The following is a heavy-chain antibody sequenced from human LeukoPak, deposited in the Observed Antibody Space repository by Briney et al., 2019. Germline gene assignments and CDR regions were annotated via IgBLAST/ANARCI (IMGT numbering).Heavy chain of an antibody. V-gene: IGHV3-48*02. CDR2: ISSSSSTI. CDR3: ARDFNNDILTGYYRGVGY. Sequence: GGSLRLSCAASGFTFSSYSMNWVRQAPGKGLEWVSYISSSSSTIYYADSVKGRFTISRDNAKNSLYLQMNSLRDEDTAVYYCARDFNNDILTGYYRGVGYWGQGTLVTVSS. CDR1: GFTFSSYS. D-gene: IGHD3-9*01. J-gene: IGHJ4*02.